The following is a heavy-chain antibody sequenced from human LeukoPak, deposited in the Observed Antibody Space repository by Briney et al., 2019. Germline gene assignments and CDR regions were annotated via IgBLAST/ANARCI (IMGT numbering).Heavy chain of an antibody. CDR2: ISGSGENT. J-gene: IGHJ4*02. CDR1: GLTFSRHA. CDR3: AKDYPVAVSF. Sequence: GGSLRLSCAASGLTFSRHAMSWVRQAPGKGLEWVSGISGSGENTYSADSVKGRFTISRDNSKNTLYLQMNSLRAEDTAVYYCAKDYPVAVSFWGQGTLVTVRS. V-gene: IGHV3-23*01. D-gene: IGHD6-19*01.